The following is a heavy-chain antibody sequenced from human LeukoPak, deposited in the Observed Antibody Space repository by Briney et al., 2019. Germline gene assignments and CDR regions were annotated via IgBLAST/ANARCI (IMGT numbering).Heavy chain of an antibody. CDR1: GGSISSSSYY. D-gene: IGHD4-17*01. Sequence: SETLSLTCTVSGGSISSSSYYWGWIRQPPGKGLEWIGSIYYSGSTYYNPSLKSRVTMSVDTSKNQFSLKLSFVTAVDTAVYYCARGAYGDYVPDYWGQGTLVTVSS. J-gene: IGHJ4*02. V-gene: IGHV4-39*07. CDR3: ARGAYGDYVPDY. CDR2: IYYSGST.